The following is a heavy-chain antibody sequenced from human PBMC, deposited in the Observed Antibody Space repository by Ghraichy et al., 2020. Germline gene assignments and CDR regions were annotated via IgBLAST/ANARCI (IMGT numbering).Heavy chain of an antibody. CDR2: ISSSSSTI. V-gene: IGHV3-48*02. CDR1: GFTFSSYS. CDR3: ARDRAVTLGYCSGGSCLYYFDY. D-gene: IGHD2-15*01. J-gene: IGHJ4*02. Sequence: GESLNISCAASGFTFSSYSMNWVRQAPGKGLEWVSYISSSSSTIYYADSVKGRFTISRDNAKNSLYLQMNSLRDEDTAVYYCARDRAVTLGYCSGGSCLYYFDYWGQGTLVTVSS.